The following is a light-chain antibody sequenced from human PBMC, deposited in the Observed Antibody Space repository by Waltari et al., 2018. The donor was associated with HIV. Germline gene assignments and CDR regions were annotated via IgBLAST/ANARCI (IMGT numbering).Light chain of an antibody. CDR1: SNNGSNHG. V-gene: IGLV10-54*01. CDR2: RNH. CDR3: SAWDSSLSAVV. J-gene: IGLJ2*01. Sequence: QAGLTQPPSVSKGLRQTAPLTCPGHSNNGSNHGAASLQTHQGHPPKPLSYRNHTRPSGISERLSASRSGNTASLTITGLQPEDEADYYCSAWDSSLSAVVFGGGTKLTVL.